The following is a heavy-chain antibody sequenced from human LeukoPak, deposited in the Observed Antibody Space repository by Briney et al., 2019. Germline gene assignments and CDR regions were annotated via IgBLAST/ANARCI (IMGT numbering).Heavy chain of an antibody. CDR3: AREGTVNVLLWFGESSYYYGMDV. CDR2: MNPNSGNT. V-gene: IGHV1-8*01. D-gene: IGHD3-10*01. CDR1: GYTFTSYD. Sequence: ASVKVSCKASGYTFTSYDINWVRQATGQGLEWMGWMNPNSGNTGYAQKFQGRVTMTRNTSISTAYMELSSLRSEDTAVYYCAREGTVNVLLWFGESSYYYGMDVWGKGTTVTVSS. J-gene: IGHJ6*04.